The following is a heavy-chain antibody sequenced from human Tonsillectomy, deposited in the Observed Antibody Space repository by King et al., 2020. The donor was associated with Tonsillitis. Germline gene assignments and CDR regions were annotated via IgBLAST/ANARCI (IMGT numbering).Heavy chain of an antibody. V-gene: IGHV3-23*04. Sequence: DVQLVESGGGLVQPGGSLRLSCAASGFTFISYAMSWGLQAPGRGLEWVSTISGSGDSTYYADSVKGRFTISRDNSKNTLYLQMNSLRAEDTAEYYCAKVPARIVLVINPSWYDYWGQGTLVTVSS. CDR3: AKVPARIVLVINPSWYDY. CDR1: GFTFISYA. CDR2: ISGSGDST. J-gene: IGHJ4*02. D-gene: IGHD3-22*01.